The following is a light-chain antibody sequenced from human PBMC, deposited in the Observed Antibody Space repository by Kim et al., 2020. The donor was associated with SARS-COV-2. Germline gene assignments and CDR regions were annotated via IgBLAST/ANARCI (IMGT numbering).Light chain of an antibody. J-gene: IGKJ2*01. Sequence: DIVMTQSPLSLPVTXGEPASISCRSSQSLLHSNGYNYLDWYLQKPGQSPQLLIYLGSNRASGVPDRFSGSGSGTDFTLKISRVEAEDVGVYYCMQALQTPTFGQGTKLEI. CDR1: QSLLHSNGYNY. V-gene: IGKV2-28*01. CDR3: MQALQTPT. CDR2: LGS.